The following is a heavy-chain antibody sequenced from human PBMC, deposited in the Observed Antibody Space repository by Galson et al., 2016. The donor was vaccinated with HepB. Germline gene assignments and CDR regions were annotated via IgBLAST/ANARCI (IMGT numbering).Heavy chain of an antibody. D-gene: IGHD1/OR15-1a*01. Sequence: CAISGDSVSSNSAAWNWIRQSPSRGLEWLGRTYYRSKWYNDYAVSVKSRIIVNPDTSKNQFSLQLNSVTPEDTAVYYCVEQRKGAPYGMDVWGQGTLVTAS. V-gene: IGHV6-1*01. CDR3: VEQRKGAPYGMDV. CDR2: TYYRSKWYN. CDR1: GDSVSSNSAA. J-gene: IGHJ6*02.